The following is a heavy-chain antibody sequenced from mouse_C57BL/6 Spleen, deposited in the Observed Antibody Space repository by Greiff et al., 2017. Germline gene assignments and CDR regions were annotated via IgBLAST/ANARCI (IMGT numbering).Heavy chain of an antibody. J-gene: IGHJ2*01. CDR3: ARAYLPYYCDY. V-gene: IGHV1-69*01. D-gene: IGHD2-10*01. CDR2: IDPSDSYT. Sequence: QVQLQQPGAELVMPGASVKLSCKASGYTFTSYWMHWVKQRPGQGLEWIGEIDPSDSYTNYNQKFKGKSPLTVDKSSSTAYMQLSSLTSEDSAVYYCARAYLPYYCDYWGQGTTLTVSS. CDR1: GYTFTSYW.